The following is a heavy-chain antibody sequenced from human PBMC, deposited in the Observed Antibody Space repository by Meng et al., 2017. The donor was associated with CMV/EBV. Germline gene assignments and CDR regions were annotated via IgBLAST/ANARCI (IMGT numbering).Heavy chain of an antibody. V-gene: IGHV3-23*01. D-gene: IGHD6-6*01. CDR2: ISGSGGST. J-gene: IGHJ4*02. CDR3: AKDPPIAARICYFDY. Sequence: ETLSLTCAASGFTFSSYAMSWVRQAPGKGLEWVSAISGSGGSTYYADSVKGRFTISRDNSKNTLYLQMNSLRAEDTAVYYCAKDPPIAARICYFDYWGQGTLVTVSS. CDR1: GFTFSSYA.